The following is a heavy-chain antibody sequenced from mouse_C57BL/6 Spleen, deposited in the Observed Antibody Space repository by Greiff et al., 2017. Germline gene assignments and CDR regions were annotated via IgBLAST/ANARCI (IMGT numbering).Heavy chain of an antibody. Sequence: VMLVESGPGLVQPSQSLSITCTVSGFSLTSYGVHWVRQSPGKGLEWLGVIWSGGSTDYNAAFISRLSISKDNSKSQVFFKMNSLQADDAAIYYCARGGTLDVWGTGTTVTVSS. CDR2: IWSGGST. CDR3: ARGGTLDV. CDR1: GFSLTSYG. J-gene: IGHJ1*03. V-gene: IGHV2-2*01.